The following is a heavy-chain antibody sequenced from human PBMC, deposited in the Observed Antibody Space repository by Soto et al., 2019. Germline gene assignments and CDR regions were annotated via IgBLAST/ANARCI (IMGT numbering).Heavy chain of an antibody. CDR2: IGLGSSTK. Sequence: EVDLVESGGGLVQSGGSLRLSCAASGFTFRNYGMNWVRQAPGKGLEWVSYIGLGSSTKYYAESVEGRFTISRDNAKNSLYLQMNSLRAEDTAVYYCARDQLYYNDISGRPLNAFDVWGQGTMVTVSS. V-gene: IGHV3-48*01. J-gene: IGHJ3*01. CDR3: ARDQLYYNDISGRPLNAFDV. D-gene: IGHD3-22*01. CDR1: GFTFRNYG.